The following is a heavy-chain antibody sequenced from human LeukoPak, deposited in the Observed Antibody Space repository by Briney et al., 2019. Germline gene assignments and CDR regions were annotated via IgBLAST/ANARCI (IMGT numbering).Heavy chain of an antibody. CDR1: EFTFSDYY. V-gene: IGHV3-11*01. CDR2: ISSSSSTI. J-gene: IGHJ4*02. CDR3: ARGRYCSGGSCYPVFDY. D-gene: IGHD2-15*01. Sequence: GGSLRLSCAASEFTFSDYYMNWIRQSPGKGLEWVSYISSSSSTIYYADSVKGRFTISRDSAENSLSLQMNSLRADDTAVYYCARGRYCSGGSCYPVFDYWGQGTLVTVSS.